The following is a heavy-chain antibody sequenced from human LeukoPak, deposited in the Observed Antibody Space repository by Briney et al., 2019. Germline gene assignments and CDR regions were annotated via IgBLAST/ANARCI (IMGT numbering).Heavy chain of an antibody. CDR3: ARASRGHDY. J-gene: IGHJ4*02. CDR2: IFYSGTT. V-gene: IGHV4-59*01. CDR1: GGSISSYY. D-gene: IGHD3-10*01. Sequence: SETLSLTCTVSGGSISSYYWSWIRQPPGKGLEWIGFIFYSGTTNYNPSLKSRVTISVDTSKNQFSLKLSSVTAADTAVYYCARASRGHDYWGQGTLVTVSS.